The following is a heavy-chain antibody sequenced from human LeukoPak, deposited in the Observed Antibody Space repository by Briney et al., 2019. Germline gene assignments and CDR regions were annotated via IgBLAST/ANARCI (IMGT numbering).Heavy chain of an antibody. Sequence: SAKVSCKASGGTFSSYAISWVRQAPGQGLEWMGRIIPILGIANYAQKFQGRVTITADKSTSTAYMELSSLRSEDTAVYYCARWAYGDYVDLIFDYWGQGTLVTVSS. CDR3: ARWAYGDYVDLIFDY. CDR1: GGTFSSYA. J-gene: IGHJ4*02. CDR2: IIPILGIA. D-gene: IGHD4-17*01. V-gene: IGHV1-69*04.